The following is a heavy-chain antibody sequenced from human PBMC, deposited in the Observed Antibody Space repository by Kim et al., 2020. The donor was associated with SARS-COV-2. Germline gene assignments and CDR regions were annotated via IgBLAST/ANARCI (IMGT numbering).Heavy chain of an antibody. Sequence: SETLSLTCTVSGGSISSYYWSWIRQPPGKGLEWIGYIYYSGSTNYNPSLKSRVTISVDTSKNQFSLKLSSVTAADTAVYYCARSPSGWYADFDYWGQGTLVTVSS. CDR1: GGSISSYY. CDR3: ARSPSGWYADFDY. CDR2: IYYSGST. J-gene: IGHJ4*02. V-gene: IGHV4-59*13. D-gene: IGHD6-19*01.